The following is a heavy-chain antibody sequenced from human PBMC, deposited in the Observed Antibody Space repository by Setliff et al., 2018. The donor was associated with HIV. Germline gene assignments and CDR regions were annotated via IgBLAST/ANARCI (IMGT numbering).Heavy chain of an antibody. D-gene: IGHD6-19*01. V-gene: IGHV4-59*01. Sequence: PSETLSLTCNVSGVSISSYYWSWIRQPPGKGLEYIGYIYSNGGTNYNPSLKSRVTISVDTSKNQFSLKLTSVTIADTAVYYCARFTSGWYGLDVWGPGTTVTVSS. CDR1: GVSISSYY. CDR3: ARFTSGWYGLDV. J-gene: IGHJ6*02. CDR2: IYSNGGT.